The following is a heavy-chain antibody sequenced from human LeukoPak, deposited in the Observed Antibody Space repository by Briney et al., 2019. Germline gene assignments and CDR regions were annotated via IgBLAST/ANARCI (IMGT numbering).Heavy chain of an antibody. V-gene: IGHV4-38-2*02. D-gene: IGHD3-10*01. CDR3: ARGDYYGSGSYFDY. CDR1: GYSISSGYY. CDR2: IYHSGST. J-gene: IGHJ4*02. Sequence: PSETLSLTCTVSGYSISSGYYWGWIRQPPGKGLEWIGSIYHSGSTYYNPSLKSRVTISVDKSKNQFSLKLSSVTAADTAVYYCARGDYYGSGSYFDYWGQGTLVTVSS.